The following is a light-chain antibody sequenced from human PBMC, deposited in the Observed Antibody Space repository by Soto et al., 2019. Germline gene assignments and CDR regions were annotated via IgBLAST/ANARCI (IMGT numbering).Light chain of an antibody. V-gene: IGLV3-21*02. CDR3: QVWTTNGGHPRVL. CDR2: DHR. J-gene: IGLJ2*01. Sequence: SYELTQPPSVSVAPGQTATITCGGANIGIKSVHWYQRRPGQAPVLVLYDHRDRPSGIPERFSGSDSVSTATLTISRVGAGDEADYYCQVWTTNGGHPRVLFGGGTKVTVL. CDR1: NIGIKS.